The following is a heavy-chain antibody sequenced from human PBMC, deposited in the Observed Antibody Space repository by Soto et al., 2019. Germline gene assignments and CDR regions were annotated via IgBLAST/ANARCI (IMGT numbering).Heavy chain of an antibody. CDR2: INTNSGGT. CDR3: ARLGGLGYCSSTSCPAPPYYFDY. J-gene: IGHJ4*02. Sequence: ASVKVSCKASGYTFTGYYMHWVRQAPGQGLEWMGWINTNSGGTNYAQKFQGRVTMTRDTSISTAYMELSRPRSDDTAVYYCARLGGLGYCSSTSCPAPPYYFDYWGQGTLVTVSS. CDR1: GYTFTGYY. D-gene: IGHD2-2*01. V-gene: IGHV1-2*02.